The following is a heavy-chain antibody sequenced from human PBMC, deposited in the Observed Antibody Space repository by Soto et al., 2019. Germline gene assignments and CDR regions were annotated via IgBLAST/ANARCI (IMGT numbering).Heavy chain of an antibody. Sequence: TLSLTCTVSGGSISRGDYYWRWIRQPPGKGLEWIGYIYYSGSTYYNPSLKSRVTISVDTSKNQFSLKLSYVNAADTAVYYCAREIYCRSTSCYGEYYFDYWGQGTLVTVSS. J-gene: IGHJ4*02. D-gene: IGHD2-2*01. CDR1: GGSISRGDYY. CDR3: AREIYCRSTSCYGEYYFDY. CDR2: IYYSGST. V-gene: IGHV4-30-4*01.